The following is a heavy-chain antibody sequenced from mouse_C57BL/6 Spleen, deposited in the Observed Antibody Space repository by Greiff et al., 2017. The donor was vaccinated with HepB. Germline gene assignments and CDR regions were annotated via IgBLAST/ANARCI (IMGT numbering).Heavy chain of an antibody. V-gene: IGHV5-4*01. J-gene: IGHJ2*01. CDR1: GFTFSSYA. D-gene: IGHD4-1*01. CDR2: ISDGGSYT. CDR3: AREEELGHFDY. Sequence: VQLVESGGGLVKPGGSLKLSCAASGFTFSSYAMSWVRQTPEKRLEWVATISDGGSYTYYPDNVKGRFTISRDNAKNNLYLQMSHLKSEDTAMYYCAREEELGHFDYWGQGTTLTVSS.